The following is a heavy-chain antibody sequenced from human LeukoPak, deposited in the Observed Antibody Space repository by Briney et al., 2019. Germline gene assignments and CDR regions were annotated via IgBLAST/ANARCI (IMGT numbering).Heavy chain of an antibody. CDR1: GFTFSSYT. Sequence: GGSLRLSCAASGFTFSSYTMNWVRQAPGKGLEWVSSISSSSSYIYHADSVKGRFTISRDNAKNSLYLQMNSLRAEDTAVYYCARDPRSSSWRDYYYYMDVWGKGTTVTVSS. V-gene: IGHV3-21*01. CDR3: ARDPRSSSWRDYYYYMDV. CDR2: ISSSSSYI. D-gene: IGHD6-13*01. J-gene: IGHJ6*03.